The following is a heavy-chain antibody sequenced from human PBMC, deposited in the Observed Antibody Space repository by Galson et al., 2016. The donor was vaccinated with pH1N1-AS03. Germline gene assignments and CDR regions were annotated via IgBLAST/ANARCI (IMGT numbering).Heavy chain of an antibody. CDR2: IKSKTDGGTT. CDR1: GFTFNNTW. Sequence: LRLSCAGSGFTFNNTWMSWVRQAPGEGLEWVGRIKSKTDGGTTEYAAPVKGRFTISRDDSRDTLHLQMNSLKTEDSALYYCVTGGNNFGHEYWGQGTQVTVSS. V-gene: IGHV3-15*01. CDR3: VTGGNNFGHEY. D-gene: IGHD5-18*01. J-gene: IGHJ4*01.